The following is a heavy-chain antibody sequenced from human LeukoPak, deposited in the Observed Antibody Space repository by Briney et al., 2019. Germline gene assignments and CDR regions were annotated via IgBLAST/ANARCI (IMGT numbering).Heavy chain of an antibody. Sequence: AGGSLRLSCAASGFTFDDYAMHWVRQAPGKGLEWVSGISWNSGSIGYADSVKGRFTISRDNAKNSLYLQMNSLRAEDTALYYCAKDLNPTDSGYFGMDVWGQGTTVTVSS. CDR2: ISWNSGSI. V-gene: IGHV3-9*01. J-gene: IGHJ6*02. CDR1: GFTFDDYA. D-gene: IGHD1-26*01. CDR3: AKDLNPTDSGYFGMDV.